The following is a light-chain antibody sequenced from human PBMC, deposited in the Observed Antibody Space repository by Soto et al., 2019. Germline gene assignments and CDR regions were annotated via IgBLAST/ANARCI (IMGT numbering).Light chain of an antibody. Sequence: EIVLSQSPATLSLSPGDRATLSCRASQSVSSHFVWFQQKPGQAPRLLIYDASSRATGIPARFSGSGSGTDFTLTISSLEPDDFAVYYCQQRSIWPLTFGQGTRLEIK. CDR2: DAS. CDR1: QSVSSH. J-gene: IGKJ5*01. CDR3: QQRSIWPLT. V-gene: IGKV3-11*01.